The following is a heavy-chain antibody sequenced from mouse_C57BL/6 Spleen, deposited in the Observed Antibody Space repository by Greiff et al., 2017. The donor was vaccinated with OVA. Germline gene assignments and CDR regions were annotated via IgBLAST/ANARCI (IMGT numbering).Heavy chain of an antibody. D-gene: IGHD3-1*01. J-gene: IGHJ2*01. CDR2: IDPETGGT. Sequence: LMESGAELVRPGASVTLSCKASGYTFTDYEMHWVKQTPVHGLEWIGAIDPETGGTAYNQKFKGKAILTADKSSSTAYMELRSLTSEDSAVYYCTREGLRPLFDYWGQGTTLTVSS. V-gene: IGHV1-15*01. CDR1: GYTFTDYE. CDR3: TREGLRPLFDY.